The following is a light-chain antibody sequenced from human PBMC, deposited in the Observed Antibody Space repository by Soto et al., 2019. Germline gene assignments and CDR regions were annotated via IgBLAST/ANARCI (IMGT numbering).Light chain of an antibody. CDR1: SSNIGSHY. CDR3: AAWDDSLSGWV. CDR2: RNN. J-gene: IGLJ3*02. Sequence: QSVLTQPPSASGTPGQRVTISCSGSSSNIGSHYVYWYQQLPGTAPKILIYRNNQRPSGVPDRFSDSKSGTSASLAISGLRSDDEADYFCAAWDDSLSGWVFGGGTKLTVL. V-gene: IGLV1-47*01.